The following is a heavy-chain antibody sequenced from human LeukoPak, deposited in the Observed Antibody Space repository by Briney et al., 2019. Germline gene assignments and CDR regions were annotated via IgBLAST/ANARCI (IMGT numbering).Heavy chain of an antibody. CDR2: IRYDGSNK. V-gene: IGHV3-30*02. D-gene: IGHD1-26*01. Sequence: PGGSLRLSCAASGFTFNSYGMHWVRQAPGKGLEWVAFIRYDGSNKLYADSVEGRFTISRDNSKNTLYLQMNSLRAEDTAVYYCAKDSGSYYLENWGQGTLVTVSS. CDR3: AKDSGSYYLEN. CDR1: GFTFNSYG. J-gene: IGHJ4*02.